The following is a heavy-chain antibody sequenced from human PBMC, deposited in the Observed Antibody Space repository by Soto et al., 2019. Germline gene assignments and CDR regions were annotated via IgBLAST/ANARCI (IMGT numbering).Heavy chain of an antibody. Sequence: EVQLVESGGGLVQPGGSLRLTCAASGFTFSSYWMHWVRQAPGKGLVWVSRINSDGSSTSYADSVKGRFTISRDNAKNTLYLQMNSLRAEDTAVYYCAVAVAGPTAIGYWGQGTLVTVSS. CDR2: INSDGSST. CDR3: AVAVAGPTAIGY. J-gene: IGHJ4*02. V-gene: IGHV3-74*01. D-gene: IGHD6-19*01. CDR1: GFTFSSYW.